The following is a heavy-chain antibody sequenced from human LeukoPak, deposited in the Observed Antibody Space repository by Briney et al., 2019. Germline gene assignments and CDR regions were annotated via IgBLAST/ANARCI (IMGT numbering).Heavy chain of an antibody. V-gene: IGHV1-2*02. J-gene: IGHJ4*02. D-gene: IGHD5-12*01. CDR3: ATDIVATIKDY. CDR1: GYTFTGYY. CDR2: INPYSGGT. Sequence: ASVKVSCKASGYTFTGYYMHWVRQAPGQGLEWMGWINPYSGGTNYAQKFQGRVTMTRDTSISTAYMELSRLRSADTAVYYCATDIVATIKDYWGQGTLVTVSS.